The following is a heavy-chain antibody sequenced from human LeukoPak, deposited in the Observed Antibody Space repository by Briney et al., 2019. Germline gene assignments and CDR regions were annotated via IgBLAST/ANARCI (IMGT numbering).Heavy chain of an antibody. Sequence: GGSLRLSCAASGFTFWNVWMSWVRQAPGKGLEWVARSRRSTEGGTTDYNAPVKGRFTISRDDSKNKLYLQMNSLKNEDTAVYYCTTDSNWGFFDWGQGTLVTVSS. CDR1: GFTFWNVW. V-gene: IGHV3-15*01. CDR3: TTDSNWGFFD. J-gene: IGHJ4*02. D-gene: IGHD7-27*01. CDR2: SRRSTEGGTT.